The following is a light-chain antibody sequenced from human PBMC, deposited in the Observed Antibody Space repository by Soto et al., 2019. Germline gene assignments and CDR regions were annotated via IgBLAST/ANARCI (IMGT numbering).Light chain of an antibody. CDR1: QSVSSY. J-gene: IGKJ2*01. CDR3: QQRSNWPPYT. Sequence: EIVLTQSPATLSLSPGERATLSCRASQSVSSYLAWYQQKPGHAPRLLIYDAYNRATGIPARFSGSGSWTDFTLTISSLEPEDLAVYYCQQRSNWPPYTFVQGTKLEIK. V-gene: IGKV3-11*01. CDR2: DAY.